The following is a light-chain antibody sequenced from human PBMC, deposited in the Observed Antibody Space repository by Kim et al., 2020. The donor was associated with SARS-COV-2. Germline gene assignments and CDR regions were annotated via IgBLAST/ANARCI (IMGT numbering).Light chain of an antibody. V-gene: IGKV1-39*01. Sequence: ASVGDRVTITCRASESVTIFLHWYQQKSGKAPSLLISTTSTLQGGVPSRFIGSGSGAYFTLTINNLQPEDLGTYYCQQSHTLPWTFGQGTKVDIK. J-gene: IGKJ1*01. CDR3: QQSHTLPWT. CDR1: ESVTIF. CDR2: TTS.